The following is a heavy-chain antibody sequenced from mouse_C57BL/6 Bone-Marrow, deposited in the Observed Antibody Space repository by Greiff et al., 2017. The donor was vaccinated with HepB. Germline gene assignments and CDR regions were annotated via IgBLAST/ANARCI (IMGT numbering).Heavy chain of an antibody. CDR3: ARGGYSNYDYAMDY. CDR1: GYAFTNYL. J-gene: IGHJ4*01. Sequence: VQLQQSGAELVRPGTSVKVSCKASGYAFTNYLIEWVKQRPGQGLEWIGVINPGSGGTNYNEKFKGKATLTADKSSSTAYMQLSSLTSEDSAVYFCARGGYSNYDYAMDYWGQGTSVTVSS. D-gene: IGHD2-5*01. V-gene: IGHV1-54*01. CDR2: INPGSGGT.